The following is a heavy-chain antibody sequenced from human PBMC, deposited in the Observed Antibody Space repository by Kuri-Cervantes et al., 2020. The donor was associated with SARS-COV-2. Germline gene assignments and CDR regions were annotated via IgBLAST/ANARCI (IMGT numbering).Heavy chain of an antibody. CDR2: INHSGST. CDR3: ARVGAYLGYCSSTSCYGPFDY. D-gene: IGHD2-2*01. CDR1: GGSFSGYY. Sequence: GSLRLSCAVYGGSFSGYYWSWIRQPPGKGLEWIGEINHSGSTYYNPSLKSRVTISVDTSKNQFSLKLSSVTAADTAVYYCARVGAYLGYCSSTSCYGPFDYWGQGTLVTVSS. J-gene: IGHJ4*02. V-gene: IGHV4-34*01.